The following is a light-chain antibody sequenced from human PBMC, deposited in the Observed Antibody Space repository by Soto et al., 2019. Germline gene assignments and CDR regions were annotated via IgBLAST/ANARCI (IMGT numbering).Light chain of an antibody. J-gene: IGLJ2*01. CDR1: SSNIGSNY. V-gene: IGLV1-51*01. CDR3: GTWDSSLSVVL. Sequence: QSVLTQPPSVSAAPGQKVSISCSGSSSNIGSNYVSWYQRLPGTAPRLLIYDNNKRPSGIPDRFSGSKSGTSATLGITGLQTGDEADYYCGTWDSSLSVVLFGGGTKLTVL. CDR2: DNN.